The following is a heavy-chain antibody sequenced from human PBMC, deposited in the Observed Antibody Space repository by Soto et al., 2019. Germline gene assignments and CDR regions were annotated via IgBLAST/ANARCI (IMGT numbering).Heavy chain of an antibody. CDR2: ISGSGGST. D-gene: IGHD6-19*01. Sequence: GGSLRLSCAASGFTFSSYAMSWVRQAPGKGLEWVSAISGSGGSTYYADSVKGRFTISRDNSKNTLYLQMNSLRAEDTAVYYCATQKQWLVLTIWGQGTMVTVSS. V-gene: IGHV3-23*01. J-gene: IGHJ3*02. CDR1: GFTFSSYA. CDR3: ATQKQWLVLTI.